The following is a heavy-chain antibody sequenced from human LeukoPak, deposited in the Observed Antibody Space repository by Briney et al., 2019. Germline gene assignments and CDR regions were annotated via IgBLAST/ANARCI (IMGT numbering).Heavy chain of an antibody. CDR1: GGSISSSNW. V-gene: IGHV3-7*03. CDR2: INQGEGEK. D-gene: IGHD1-26*01. CDR3: ARGRFIAGTTAYYFDY. J-gene: IGHJ4*02. Sequence: ETLSLTCAVSGGSISSSNWWSWVRQAPGKGLEWVANINQGEGEKYYVDSVKGRFTISRDNAKKSLFLQMNSLRAEDTAVYYCARGRFIAGTTAYYFDYWGQGTLVTVSS.